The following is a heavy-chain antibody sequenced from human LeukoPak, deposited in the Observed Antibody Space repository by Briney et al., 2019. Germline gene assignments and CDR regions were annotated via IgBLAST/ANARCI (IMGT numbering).Heavy chain of an antibody. CDR1: GFTFSSYG. CDR3: ARDEGSSENWNYAQY. Sequence: PGGSLRLSCAASGFTFSSYGMHWVRQAPGKGLEWVAVISYDGSNKYYADSAKGRFTISRDNAKNSLYLQMNSLRAEDTAVYYCARDEGSSENWNYAQYWGQGTLVTVSS. CDR2: ISYDGSNK. V-gene: IGHV3-30*03. J-gene: IGHJ4*02. D-gene: IGHD1-7*01.